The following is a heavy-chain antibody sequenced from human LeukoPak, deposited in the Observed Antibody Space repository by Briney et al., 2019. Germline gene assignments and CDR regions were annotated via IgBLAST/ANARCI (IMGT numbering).Heavy chain of an antibody. CDR2: MNPNSGNT. CDR3: ERGRARRASRNNWFDP. J-gene: IGHJ5*02. D-gene: IGHD2-2*01. Sequence: ASVKVSCKASGYTFTSYDINWVRQATGQGLEWMGWMNPNSGNTGYAQKFQGRVTITRNTSISTAYMELSSLRSEDTAVYYCERGRARRASRNNWFDPWGQGTLVTVSS. CDR1: GYTFTSYD. V-gene: IGHV1-8*03.